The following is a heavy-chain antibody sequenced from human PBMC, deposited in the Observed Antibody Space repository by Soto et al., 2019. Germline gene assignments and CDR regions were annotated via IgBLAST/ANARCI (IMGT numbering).Heavy chain of an antibody. D-gene: IGHD6-13*01. V-gene: IGHV3-11*05. CDR1: GFTFSDYY. J-gene: IGHJ4*02. Sequence: QVQLVESGGGLVKPGGSLRLSCAVSGFTFSDYYMTWIRQAPGKGLEWVSYISSSTSHTNYADSVKGRFTISRDNAKNSLFLQMTSLRAEDTAVYYCARGRGAAADYFYFWGQGTLVTVSS. CDR2: ISSSTSHT. CDR3: ARGRGAAADYFYF.